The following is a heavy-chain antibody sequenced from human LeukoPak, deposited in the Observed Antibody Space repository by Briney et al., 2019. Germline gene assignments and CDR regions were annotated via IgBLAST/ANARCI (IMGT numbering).Heavy chain of an antibody. D-gene: IGHD3-22*01. CDR3: ARGPSSYYESSGYSYYFDF. CDR1: GFTFSSYA. J-gene: IGHJ4*02. Sequence: PGGSLRLSCAASGFTFSSYAIFWVRQAPGKGLELVAIISYDGSNKYYADSAKGRFTISRDNSKNMLYLQMNSLRSEDTAVYYCARGPSSYYESSGYSYYFDFWGQGTLVTVSS. V-gene: IGHV3-30-3*01. CDR2: ISYDGSNK.